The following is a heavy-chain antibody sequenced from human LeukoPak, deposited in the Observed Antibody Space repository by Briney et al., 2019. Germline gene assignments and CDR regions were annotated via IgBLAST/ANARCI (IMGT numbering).Heavy chain of an antibody. J-gene: IGHJ4*02. CDR1: GFTFSSYW. CDR3: VRDWGTFDY. D-gene: IGHD3-16*01. CDR2: IRSRAYGGTT. V-gene: IGHV3-49*04. Sequence: GGSPRLSCAASGFTFSSYWMSWVRQAPGKGLLWVGSIRSRAYGGTTEYAASVKGRFTISRDDSKSIAYLQIHSLKTEDTAVYYCVRDWGTFDYWGQGTLVTVSS.